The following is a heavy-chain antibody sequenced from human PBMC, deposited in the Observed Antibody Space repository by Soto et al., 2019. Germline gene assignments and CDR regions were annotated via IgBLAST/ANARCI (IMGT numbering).Heavy chain of an antibody. CDR2: IYHSGST. Sequence: SETLSLTCAVSGGSISSGGYSWSWIRQPPGKGLEWIGYIYHSGSTYYNPSLKSRVTISVDRSKNQFSLYLQMNSLRAEDTAVYYCARDLAGGIPDYWGQGTRVTVSS. D-gene: IGHD6-13*01. CDR1: GGSISSGGYS. V-gene: IGHV4-30-2*01. CDR3: ARDLAGGIPDY. J-gene: IGHJ4*02.